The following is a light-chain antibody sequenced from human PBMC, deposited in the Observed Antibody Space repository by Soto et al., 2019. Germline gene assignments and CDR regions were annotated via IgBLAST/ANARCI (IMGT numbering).Light chain of an antibody. J-gene: IGKJ3*01. CDR2: AAS. V-gene: IGKV1-39*01. Sequence: DLQMTQSPSSLSASVGDRVTITCRASQSFNTYLNWYQQKPGKAPKLLIDAASSLQSGVPSRFSGSGSGTDFTLTISSLQPEDFATYYCQESYSTPSVTFGPGTKVDIK. CDR3: QESYSTPSVT. CDR1: QSFNTY.